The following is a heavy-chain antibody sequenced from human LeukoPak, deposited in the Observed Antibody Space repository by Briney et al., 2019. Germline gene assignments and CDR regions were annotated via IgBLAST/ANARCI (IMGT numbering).Heavy chain of an antibody. CDR2: IIPIFGTA. V-gene: IGHV1-69*13. CDR1: GGTFSSYA. D-gene: IGHD5-18*01. J-gene: IGHJ3*02. CDR3: ASATRAIQLWSFTHAFDI. Sequence: GASVKVSCKASGGTFSSYAISWVRQAPGQGLEWMGGIIPIFGTANYAQKFQGRVTITADESTSTAYMELSSLRSEDTAVYYCASATRAIQLWSFTHAFDIWGQGTMVTVSS.